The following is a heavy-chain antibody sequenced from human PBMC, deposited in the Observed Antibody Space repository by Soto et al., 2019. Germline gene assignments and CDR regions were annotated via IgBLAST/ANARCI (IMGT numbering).Heavy chain of an antibody. CDR1: GGTFSSYA. Sequence: QVQLVQSGAEVKKPGSSVKVSCKASGGTFSSYAISWVRQAPGQGLEWMGGIIPIFGTANYAQKFRGRVTITADESTSTAYMELSSLRSEDTAVYYCARDPHYYDSSGYYYGMDVWGQGTTVTVSS. CDR3: ARDPHYYDSSGYYYGMDV. D-gene: IGHD3-22*01. CDR2: IIPIFGTA. J-gene: IGHJ6*02. V-gene: IGHV1-69*01.